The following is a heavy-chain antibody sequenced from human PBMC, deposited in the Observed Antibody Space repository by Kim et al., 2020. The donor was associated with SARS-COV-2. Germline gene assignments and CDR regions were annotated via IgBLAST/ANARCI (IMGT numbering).Heavy chain of an antibody. Sequence: SETLSLTCAVYGGSFSGYYWSWIRQPPGKGLEWIGEINHSGSTNYNPSLKSRVTISVDTSKNQFSLKLSSVTAADTAVYYCASTGITMVRGVIRYWGQGTLVTVSS. J-gene: IGHJ4*02. CDR1: GGSFSGYY. CDR3: ASTGITMVRGVIRY. D-gene: IGHD3-10*01. CDR2: INHSGST. V-gene: IGHV4-34*01.